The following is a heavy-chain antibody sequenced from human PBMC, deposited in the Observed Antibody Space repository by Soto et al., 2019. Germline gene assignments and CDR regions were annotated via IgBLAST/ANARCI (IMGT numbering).Heavy chain of an antibody. D-gene: IGHD1-26*01. Sequence: GGSLRLSCAASGFTFSNYLLNWVRQTPGKGLEWVANIKKDGSAKFYVDSVKGRFTISRDNAENSLFLQMDSLRAEDTAVYYCARDPRDSEYAISDYWGQGTLVTVSS. CDR3: ARDPRDSEYAISDY. CDR2: IKKDGSAK. V-gene: IGHV3-7*05. CDR1: GFTFSNYL. J-gene: IGHJ4*02.